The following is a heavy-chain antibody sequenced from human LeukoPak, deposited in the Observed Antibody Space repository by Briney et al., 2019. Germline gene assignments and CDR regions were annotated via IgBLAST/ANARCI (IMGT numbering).Heavy chain of an antibody. Sequence: SETLSLTCTVSGGSISSYYWSWIRQPPGKGLEWIGYIYYSGSTNYNPSLKSRVTISVDTSKNQFSLKLSSVTAADTAVYYCARARYYFDYWGQGTLVTVSS. CDR2: IYYSGST. V-gene: IGHV4-59*01. CDR3: ARARYYFDY. J-gene: IGHJ4*02. CDR1: GGSISSYY.